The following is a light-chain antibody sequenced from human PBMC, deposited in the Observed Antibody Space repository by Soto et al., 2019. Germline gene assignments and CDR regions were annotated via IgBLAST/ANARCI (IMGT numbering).Light chain of an antibody. J-gene: IGKJ2*01. CDR1: QSVSNVY. CDR2: DTS. CDR3: QQSGSSPRT. Sequence: ESVLTQCPGTLSLSPGERATLSCRASQSVSNVYLAWYQQKPGQAPRLLIYDTSNRATGIPDRFSGSGSGTDFNLTISSLEPEDFAVYYCQQSGSSPRTFGQGTKLELK. V-gene: IGKV3-20*01.